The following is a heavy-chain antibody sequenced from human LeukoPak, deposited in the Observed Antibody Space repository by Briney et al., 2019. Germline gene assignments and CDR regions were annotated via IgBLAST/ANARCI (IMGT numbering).Heavy chain of an antibody. CDR1: GGSISSYY. Sequence: SETLSLTCTVSGGSISSYYWSWLRQPAGKGLEWIGRIYTSGSTNYNPSLTSRVTMSVDTSKNHFSLKLSSVTAADTAVYYCARGGNEQAFDYWGQGTLVTVSS. CDR2: IYTSGST. J-gene: IGHJ4*02. V-gene: IGHV4-4*07. CDR3: ARGGNEQAFDY. D-gene: IGHD1-1*01.